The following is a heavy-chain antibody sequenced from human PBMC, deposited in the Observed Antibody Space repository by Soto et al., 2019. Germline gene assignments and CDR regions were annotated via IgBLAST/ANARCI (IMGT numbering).Heavy chain of an antibody. D-gene: IGHD6-19*01. Sequence: QDQLVQSGVEVKQPGASVKVSCKASGYSFTNYGITWVRQAPGQGFEWMGWISAYNGNTNYAQKFQGRGTMTTDASTSTAYLELRSLRSDDTAVYYCARDRGVAPPVAGNTHYYYYMDVWGKGTTVTVSS. V-gene: IGHV1-18*01. CDR1: GYSFTNYG. J-gene: IGHJ6*03. CDR2: ISAYNGNT. CDR3: ARDRGVAPPVAGNTHYYYYMDV.